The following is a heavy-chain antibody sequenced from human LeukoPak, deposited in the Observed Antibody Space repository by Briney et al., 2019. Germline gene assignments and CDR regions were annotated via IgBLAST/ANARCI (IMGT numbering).Heavy chain of an antibody. D-gene: IGHD1-26*01. CDR2: TYYRSKWYN. CDR1: GDSVSNNSAA. Sequence: SQTLSLTCAISGDSVSNNSAAWNWIRQSPSRGLEWLGRTYYRSKWYNDFAVSVKSRIIINPDTSKNQFFLDLNSVTPEDTAVYYCARGEWELLSGFDYWGQGTLVTVSS. V-gene: IGHV6-1*01. J-gene: IGHJ4*02. CDR3: ARGEWELLSGFDY.